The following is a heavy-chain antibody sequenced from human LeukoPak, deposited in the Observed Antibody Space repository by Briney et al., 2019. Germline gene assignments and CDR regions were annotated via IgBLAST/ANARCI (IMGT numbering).Heavy chain of an antibody. V-gene: IGHV3-23*01. CDR3: AKDPLYYDFWSGSFDY. Sequence: GGSLRLSCAASGFTFSSYAMSWVRQAPGKGLEWVSAISGSGGSTCYADSVKGRLTISRDNSKNTLYLQMNSLRAEDTAVYYCAKDPLYYDFWSGSFDYWGQGTLVTVSS. CDR2: ISGSGGST. CDR1: GFTFSSYA. J-gene: IGHJ4*02. D-gene: IGHD3-3*01.